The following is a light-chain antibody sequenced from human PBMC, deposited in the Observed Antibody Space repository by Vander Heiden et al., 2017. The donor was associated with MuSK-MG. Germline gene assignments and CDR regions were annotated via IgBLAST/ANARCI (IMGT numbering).Light chain of an antibody. J-gene: IGLJ2*01. CDR3: NLYVGSDKMR. Sequence: QSALTQPPSASGSPGQSVTISCTGTSSDVGAYNYVSWYQQHPGKAPKLMIYEVTKRPSGVPDRFSGSKSGNTASLTVSGLQAEDEADYYCNLYVGSDKMRFGGGTKLTVL. CDR1: SSDVGAYNY. V-gene: IGLV2-8*01. CDR2: EVT.